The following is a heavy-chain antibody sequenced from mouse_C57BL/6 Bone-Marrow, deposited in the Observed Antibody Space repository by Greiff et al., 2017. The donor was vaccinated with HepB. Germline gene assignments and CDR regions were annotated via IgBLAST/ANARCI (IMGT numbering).Heavy chain of an antibody. Sequence: QVTLKECGPGILQPSQTLSLTCSFSGFSLSTSGMGVGWIHQPSGNGLEWLAHIWWNDNKYYNTALKSRLTISKDTSNNQVFLKIASVDTADTATYYCARIERITTVVAPVAYWGQGTLVTVSA. CDR2: IWWNDNK. V-gene: IGHV8-11*01. CDR3: ARIERITTVVAPVAY. CDR1: GFSLSTSGMG. D-gene: IGHD1-1*01. J-gene: IGHJ3*01.